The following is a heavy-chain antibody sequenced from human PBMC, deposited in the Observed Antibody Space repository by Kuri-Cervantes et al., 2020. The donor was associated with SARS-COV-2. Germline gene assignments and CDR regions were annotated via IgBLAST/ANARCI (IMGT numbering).Heavy chain of an antibody. CDR3: ARDSRYCSSTSCYYYYGMDV. Sequence: ESLKISCTVSGGSIGSYYWSWIRQPPGKGLEWIGYIYYSGSTNYNPSLKSRVTISVDTSKNQFSLKLSSVTAADTAVYYCARDSRYCSSTSCYYYYGMDVWGQGTTVTGSS. V-gene: IGHV4-59*01. J-gene: IGHJ6*02. D-gene: IGHD2-2*01. CDR1: GGSIGSYY. CDR2: IYYSGST.